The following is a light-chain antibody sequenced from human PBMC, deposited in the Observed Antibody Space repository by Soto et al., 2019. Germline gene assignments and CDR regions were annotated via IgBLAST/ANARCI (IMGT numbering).Light chain of an antibody. V-gene: IGKV3-15*01. CDR1: QSVSSS. J-gene: IGKJ1*01. Sequence: EVVMTQSPAILSVSPGERATLSCRATQSVSSSLAWYQQRPGQAPRLLIYDTSTRAPGIAARFSGSGSGTEFTLTISSLQSEDVAVYYCQQYVHWPPGTFGQGTKVDIK. CDR2: DTS. CDR3: QQYVHWPPGT.